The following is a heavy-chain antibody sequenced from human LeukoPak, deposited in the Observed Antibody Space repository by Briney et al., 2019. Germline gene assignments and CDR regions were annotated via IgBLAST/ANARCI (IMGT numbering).Heavy chain of an antibody. CDR2: ISSSGSTI. D-gene: IGHD2-2*01. V-gene: IGHV3-48*03. J-gene: IGHJ4*02. Sequence: GGSLRLSCAASGFTFSSYEMNWVRQAPGKGLEGVSYISSSGSTIYYADSVKGRFTISRDNAKNSLYLQMNSLRAEDTAVYYCARESCSSTSCSYFDYRGQGTLVTVSS. CDR1: GFTFSSYE. CDR3: ARESCSSTSCSYFDY.